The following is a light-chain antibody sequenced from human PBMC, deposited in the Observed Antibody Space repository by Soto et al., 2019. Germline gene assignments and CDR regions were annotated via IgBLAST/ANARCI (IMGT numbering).Light chain of an antibody. CDR1: DSNIGSNS. Sequence: QSALTQPPSASGTAGQVVTISCSGGDSNIGSNSVYWYQHLPRMAPKLLIYYNNQRPSGVPDRFSGSRSGTSASLAIVGLRSEDEAVYYCAAWDASLSACVFGNGTKV. J-gene: IGLJ1*01. CDR2: YNN. CDR3: AAWDASLSACV. V-gene: IGLV1-47*02.